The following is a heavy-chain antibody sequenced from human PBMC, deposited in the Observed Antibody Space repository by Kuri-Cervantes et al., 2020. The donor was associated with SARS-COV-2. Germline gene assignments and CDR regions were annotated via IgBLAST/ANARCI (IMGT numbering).Heavy chain of an antibody. Sequence: GESLKISCAASGFTFSSYWMSWVRQAPGKGLEWVANIKQDRSEKYYVDSVKGRFTISRDNAKNSLYLQMNSLRAEDTAVYYCARDYYDSSGYSSFDYWGQGTLVTVSS. CDR1: GFTFSSYW. V-gene: IGHV3-7*05. CDR2: IKQDRSEK. D-gene: IGHD3-22*01. CDR3: ARDYYDSSGYSSFDY. J-gene: IGHJ4*02.